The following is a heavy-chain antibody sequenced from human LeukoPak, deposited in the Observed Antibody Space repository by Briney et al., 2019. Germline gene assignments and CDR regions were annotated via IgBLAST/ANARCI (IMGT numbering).Heavy chain of an antibody. J-gene: IGHJ6*02. CDR3: AAGPSYYDSSGYYYYYYGMDV. V-gene: IGHV3-33*01. Sequence: GGSLRLSCAASGFTFSSYGMHWVRQAPGKGLEWVAVIWYDGSNKYYADSVKGRFTISRDNSKNTLYLQMNSLRAEDTAVYYCAAGPSYYDSSGYYYYYYGMDVWGQGTTVTVSS. CDR2: IWYDGSNK. CDR1: GFTFSSYG. D-gene: IGHD3-22*01.